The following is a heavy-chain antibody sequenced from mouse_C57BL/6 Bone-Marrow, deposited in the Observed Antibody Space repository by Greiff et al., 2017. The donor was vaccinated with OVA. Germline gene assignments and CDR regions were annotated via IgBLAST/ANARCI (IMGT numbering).Heavy chain of an antibody. CDR1: GYTFTSYW. D-gene: IGHD1-1*01. CDR3: ARDVTTVVAYYFDY. J-gene: IGHJ2*01. V-gene: IGHV1-69*01. Sequence: VQLQQPGAELVMPGASVKLSCKASGYTFTSYWMHWVKQRPGQGLEWIGEIDPSGSYTNYNQKFKGKSTLTVDKSSSTAYMQLSSLTSEDSAVYYCARDVTTVVAYYFDYWGKGTTLTVSS. CDR2: IDPSGSYT.